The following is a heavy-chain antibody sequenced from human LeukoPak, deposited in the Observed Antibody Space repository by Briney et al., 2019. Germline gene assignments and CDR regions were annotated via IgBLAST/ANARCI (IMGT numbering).Heavy chain of an antibody. CDR3: AIVPTDNWFDP. V-gene: IGHV4-59*08. J-gene: IGHJ5*02. CDR2: IYYSGST. Sequence: SETLSLTCTVSGGSISSYYWSWIRQPPGKGLEWIGYIYYSGSTNYNPSLKSRVTISVDTSKNQFSLKLSSVTAADTAVYYCAIVPTDNWFDPWGQGTLVTVSS. D-gene: IGHD2-2*01. CDR1: GGSISSYY.